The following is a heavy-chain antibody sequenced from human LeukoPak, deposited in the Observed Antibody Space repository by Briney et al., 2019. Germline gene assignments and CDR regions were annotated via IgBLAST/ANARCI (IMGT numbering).Heavy chain of an antibody. CDR3: ARDRAMVREKMDAFDI. V-gene: IGHV4-59*01. CDR2: IYYSGST. CDR1: GGSISSYY. J-gene: IGHJ3*02. Sequence: SETLSLTCTVSGGSISSYYWSWIRQPPGKGLEWIGYIYYSGSTNYNPSLKSRVTISVDTSKNQFSLKLKSVTAADTAVYYCARDRAMVREKMDAFDIWGQGTMVTVSS. D-gene: IGHD3-10*01.